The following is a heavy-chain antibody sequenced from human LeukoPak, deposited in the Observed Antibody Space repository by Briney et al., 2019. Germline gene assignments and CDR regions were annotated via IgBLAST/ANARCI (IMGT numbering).Heavy chain of an antibody. Sequence: PGGSLRLSCAASGFTFDDYAMHWVRQAPGKGLEWVSGISWNSGSIGYADSVKGRFTISRDNAKNSLYLQMNSLRAEDTALYYCAKDQSPYYYDSSGSAAISYWGQGTLVTVSS. CDR1: GFTFDDYA. CDR2: ISWNSGSI. D-gene: IGHD3-22*01. CDR3: AKDQSPYYYDSSGSAAISY. J-gene: IGHJ4*02. V-gene: IGHV3-9*01.